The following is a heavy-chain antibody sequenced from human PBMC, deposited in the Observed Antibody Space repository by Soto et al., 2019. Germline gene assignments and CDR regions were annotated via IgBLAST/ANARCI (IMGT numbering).Heavy chain of an antibody. V-gene: IGHV1-18*01. CDR2: ISAYNGNT. J-gene: IGHJ5*02. CDR3: AGDKGAYCGGDCYSTWFAP. CDR1: GYTFTSYG. D-gene: IGHD2-21*02. Sequence: QVQLVQSGAEVKKPGASVKVSCKASGYTFTSYGISWVRQAPGQGLEWMGWISAYNGNTNYAQKLQGRVTMTTDTSTSTAYMELRSLRSDDTAVYYCAGDKGAYCGGDCYSTWFAPWGQGTLVTVSS.